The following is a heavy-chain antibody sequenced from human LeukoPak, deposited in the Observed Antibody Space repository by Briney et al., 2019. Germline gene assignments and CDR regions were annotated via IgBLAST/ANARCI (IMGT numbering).Heavy chain of an antibody. V-gene: IGHV1-46*01. CDR1: GYTFTSYY. Sequence: ASVKVSCKASGYTFTSYYMHWVRQAPGQGLEWMGIINPSGGSTSYAQKFQGRVTMTRDTSTSTVYMELSSLRSEDTAVYYCARVAGLRFLEWLLYFDYWGQGTLVTVSS. D-gene: IGHD3-3*01. J-gene: IGHJ4*02. CDR2: INPSGGST. CDR3: ARVAGLRFLEWLLYFDY.